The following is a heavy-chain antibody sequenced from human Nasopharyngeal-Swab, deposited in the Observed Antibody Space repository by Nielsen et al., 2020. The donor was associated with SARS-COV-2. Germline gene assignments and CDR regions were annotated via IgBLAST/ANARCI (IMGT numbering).Heavy chain of an antibody. Sequence: SSVKVSCKASGGTFSSYAISWVRQAPGQGLEWMGGIIPIFGTANYAQKFQGRVTITADKSTSTACMELSSLRSEDTAVYYCARDLSWSGSYRHLGYWGQGTLVTVSS. CDR1: GGTFSSYA. D-gene: IGHD1-26*01. CDR2: IIPIFGTA. J-gene: IGHJ4*02. CDR3: ARDLSWSGSYRHLGY. V-gene: IGHV1-69*06.